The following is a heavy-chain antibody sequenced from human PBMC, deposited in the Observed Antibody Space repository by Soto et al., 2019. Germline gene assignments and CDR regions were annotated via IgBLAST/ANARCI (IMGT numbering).Heavy chain of an antibody. V-gene: IGHV3-21*01. J-gene: IGHJ6*02. CDR3: ARGSWGGDGIGV. D-gene: IGHD3-16*01. Sequence: LRLSCAASGFIFSTYTINWVRQAPGKGLEWVASISSSSRDIFYADSVKARFTISRDNANSSVDLQMNSLRVGDTAIYYCARGSWGGDGIGVWGQGTTVTVSS. CDR1: GFIFSTYT. CDR2: ISSSSRDI.